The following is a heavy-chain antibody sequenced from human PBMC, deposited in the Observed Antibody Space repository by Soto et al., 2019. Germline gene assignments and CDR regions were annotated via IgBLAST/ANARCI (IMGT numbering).Heavy chain of an antibody. CDR3: ARGGITYYYDSSGYHFDY. J-gene: IGHJ4*02. CDR2: INHSGST. V-gene: IGHV4-34*01. Sequence: QVQLQQWGAGLLKPSETLSLTCAVYGGSFSGYYWSWIRQPPGKGLEWIGEINHSGSTNYNPSLTRRVTISVDTSKNQFSLKLSSVTAADTAVYYCARGGITYYYDSSGYHFDYWGQGTLVTVSS. CDR1: GGSFSGYY. D-gene: IGHD3-22*01.